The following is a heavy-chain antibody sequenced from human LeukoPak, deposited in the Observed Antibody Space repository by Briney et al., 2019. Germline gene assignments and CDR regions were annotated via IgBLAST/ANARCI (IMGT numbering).Heavy chain of an antibody. CDR1: GDSTSSSSSY. J-gene: IGHJ4*02. CDR2: IYYSGST. V-gene: IGHV4-39*02. Sequence: SETPSLTCTVSGDSTSSSSSYWGWIRQPPGEGLEWIGSIYYSGSTYYNTSLKSRVTISVDTSKNQFSLRLNSVTAADTAVYYCARDLNWETYWGQGTLVSVSS. CDR3: ARDLNWETY. D-gene: IGHD7-27*01.